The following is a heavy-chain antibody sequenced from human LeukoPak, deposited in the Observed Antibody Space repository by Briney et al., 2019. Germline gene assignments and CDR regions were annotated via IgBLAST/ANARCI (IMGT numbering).Heavy chain of an antibody. D-gene: IGHD2-2*02. Sequence: GGSLRLSCAASGFTLSSYAMSWVSQAPGKGLEWDSAISGSGGSTYYADSVKGRFTISRDNSKNTLYLQMNSLRAEDTAVYYCAKGGDTEYGMDVWGKATTVTVSS. V-gene: IGHV3-23*01. CDR1: GFTLSSYA. J-gene: IGHJ6*04. CDR2: ISGSGGST. CDR3: AKGGDTEYGMDV.